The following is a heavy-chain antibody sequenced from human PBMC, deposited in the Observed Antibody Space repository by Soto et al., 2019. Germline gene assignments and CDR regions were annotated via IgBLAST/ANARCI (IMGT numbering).Heavy chain of an antibody. CDR1: GFTFSSYS. Sequence: GGSLRLSCAASGFTFSSYSMNWVRQAPGKGLGWVSSIRSSISYLNDADSVKGRFTISRDNAKNSLYLQMDSLRAEDSAVYYCARNYPPPVYCSGGSCYYYYGMDDWGQGTPVTVSS. D-gene: IGHD2-15*01. V-gene: IGHV3-21*01. J-gene: IGHJ6*02. CDR2: IRSSISYL. CDR3: ARNYPPPVYCSGGSCYYYYGMDD.